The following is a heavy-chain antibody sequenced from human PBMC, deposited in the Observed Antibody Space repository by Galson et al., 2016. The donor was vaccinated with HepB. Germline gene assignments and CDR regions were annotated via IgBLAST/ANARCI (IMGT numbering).Heavy chain of an antibody. CDR2: LTTDGII. Sequence: SLRLSCAATGFPFSAYWMQWVRQVPGKGLVWVSRLTTDGIIGYADSVMGRFTITRDNDKNTLYLHMDSLRAEDTAVYYCARENHSVLDVWGQGTTVTVSS. V-gene: IGHV3-74*01. D-gene: IGHD1-14*01. J-gene: IGHJ6*02. CDR1: GFPFSAYW. CDR3: ARENHSVLDV.